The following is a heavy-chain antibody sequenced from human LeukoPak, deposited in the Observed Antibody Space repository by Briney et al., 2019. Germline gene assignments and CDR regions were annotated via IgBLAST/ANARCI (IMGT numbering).Heavy chain of an antibody. CDR2: IYYSGST. J-gene: IGHJ6*03. CDR3: ASGSYNWNYYYYMDV. D-gene: IGHD1-20*01. CDR1: GGSISSYY. V-gene: IGHV4-59*01. Sequence: PSETLSLTCTVSGGSISSYYWSWIRQPPGKGLEWIGYIYYSGSTNYNPSLKSRVTISVDTSKNQFSLKLSSVTAADTAVYYCASGSYNWNYYYYMDVWGQGTTVTVSS.